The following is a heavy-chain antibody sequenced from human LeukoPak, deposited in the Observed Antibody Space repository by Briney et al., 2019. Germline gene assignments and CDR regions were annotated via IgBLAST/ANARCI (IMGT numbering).Heavy chain of an antibody. D-gene: IGHD6-19*01. Sequence: ASVKVSCKASGYTFTGYYMHWVRQAPGQGLEWTGWINPNSGGTNYAQKFQGRVTMTRDTSISTAYMELSRLRSDDTAVYYCARDLHFRAVDYYFDYWGQGTLVTVSS. CDR3: ARDLHFRAVDYYFDY. CDR2: INPNSGGT. CDR1: GYTFTGYY. V-gene: IGHV1-2*02. J-gene: IGHJ4*02.